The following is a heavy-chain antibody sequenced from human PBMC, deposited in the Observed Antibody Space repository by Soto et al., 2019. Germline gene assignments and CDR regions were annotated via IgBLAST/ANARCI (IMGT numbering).Heavy chain of an antibody. J-gene: IGHJ4*02. D-gene: IGHD3-22*01. CDR3: ARYYYDSSGYYYVDD. Sequence: PGGCLRLACAACIVTSSDYYMSWIRQAPGKGLEWVSYISSSSSYTNYADSVKGRFTISRDNAKNSRYLQMNSLRAEDTAVYFYARYYYDSSGYYYVDDWGQGT. CDR2: ISSSSSYT. CDR1: IVTSSDYY. V-gene: IGHV3-11*03.